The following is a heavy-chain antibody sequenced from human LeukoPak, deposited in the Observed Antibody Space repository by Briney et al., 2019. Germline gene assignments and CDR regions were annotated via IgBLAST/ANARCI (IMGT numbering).Heavy chain of an antibody. Sequence: GGSLRLSCAASGFTFSSYEMNWVRQAPGKGLEWVSYISSSGSTIYYADSVKGRFTISRDNAKNSLYLQMNSLRAEDTAVYYCARGRGWSYFDYWGQGTLVTVSS. CDR3: ARGRGWSYFDY. CDR2: ISSSGSTI. J-gene: IGHJ4*02. V-gene: IGHV3-48*03. CDR1: GFTFSSYE. D-gene: IGHD6-19*01.